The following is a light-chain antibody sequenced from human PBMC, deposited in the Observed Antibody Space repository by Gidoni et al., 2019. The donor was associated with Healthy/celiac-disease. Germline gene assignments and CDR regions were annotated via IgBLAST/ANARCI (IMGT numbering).Light chain of an antibody. J-gene: IGKJ4*01. CDR2: GAS. V-gene: IGKV3-15*01. Sequence: EIVMTQSPATLSVSPGERATLSCRASQSVSSNLAWYQQKHGQAPRLLIYGASTRATGITARFSGSGSGTEFTLTISSLQSEDFAVYYCQQYNNWPLTFXGXTKVEIK. CDR3: QQYNNWPLT. CDR1: QSVSSN.